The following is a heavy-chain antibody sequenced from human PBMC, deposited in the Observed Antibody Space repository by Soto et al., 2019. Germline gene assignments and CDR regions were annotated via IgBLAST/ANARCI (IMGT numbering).Heavy chain of an antibody. J-gene: IGHJ5*02. CDR1: GFIFGDYG. Sequence: EVLLVESGGGLVQPGRSLRLSCAASGFIFGDYGMHWVRQAPRKGLEWVSGIRWNSGSIGYGDSVQGRFTISRDNAKNSLYLQMNSLRAEDTAFYYCTKDYLTAGYNSGWYDHWGQGALVTVSS. D-gene: IGHD6-19*01. CDR2: IRWNSGSI. V-gene: IGHV3-9*01. CDR3: TKDYLTAGYNSGWYDH.